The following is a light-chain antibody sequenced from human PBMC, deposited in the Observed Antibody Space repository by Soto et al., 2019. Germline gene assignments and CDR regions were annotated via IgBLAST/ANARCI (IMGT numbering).Light chain of an antibody. CDR3: QQYNSWPVGT. CDR2: GTF. V-gene: IGKV3-15*01. J-gene: IGKJ1*01. CDR1: QTVRTN. Sequence: EIVMTQSPATLSVSPGEGATLSCRASQTVRTNLAWYQQKSGQAPRLLIYGTFTRATGIPARFSGSGSGTEFTLSISSLQSEDFVIYYCQQYNSWPVGTFCQGTTVELK.